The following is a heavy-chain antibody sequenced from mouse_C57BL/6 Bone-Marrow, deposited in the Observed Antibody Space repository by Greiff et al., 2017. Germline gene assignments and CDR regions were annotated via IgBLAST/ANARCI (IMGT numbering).Heavy chain of an antibody. CDR1: GYTFTSSG. Sequence: VKVVESGAELARPGASVKLSCKASGYTFTSSGISWVKQRTGQGLEWIGEIYPRSGNTYYNEKFKGKATLTADKSSSTAYMELRSLTSEDSAVYFCARKDYDWAYWGQGTLVTVSA. CDR2: IYPRSGNT. J-gene: IGHJ3*01. D-gene: IGHD2-4*01. CDR3: ARKDYDWAY. V-gene: IGHV1-81*01.